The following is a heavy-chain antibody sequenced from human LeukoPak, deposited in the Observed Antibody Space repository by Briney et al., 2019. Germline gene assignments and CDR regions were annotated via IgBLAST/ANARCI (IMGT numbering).Heavy chain of an antibody. V-gene: IGHV3-21*01. J-gene: IGHJ5*02. CDR3: ARGPPHSSGWYSWFDP. CDR2: ISTGATYI. CDR1: GFTFNTYN. D-gene: IGHD6-19*01. Sequence: GGSLRLSCAASGFTFNTYNMNWVRQAPGRGLDWVSSISTGATYIYYADSVKGRFTISRDNAKNSLYLQMNSLRAEDTAVYYCARGPPHSSGWYSWFDPWGQGTQVTVSS.